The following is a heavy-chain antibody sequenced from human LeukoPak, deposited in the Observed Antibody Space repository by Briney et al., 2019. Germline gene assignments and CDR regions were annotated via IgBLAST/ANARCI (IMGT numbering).Heavy chain of an antibody. CDR3: ASNPTRIWFGEFKAPSYFDY. J-gene: IGHJ4*02. CDR1: GGSISSSPYY. CDR2: IYYSGTT. V-gene: IGHV4-39*01. Sequence: HPSETLSLTCTVSGGSISSSPYYWGWLRQPPGKGLEWIGSIYYSGTTHYNPSLESRVTISVDTSKNQFSLKLSSVTAADTAVYYCASNPTRIWFGEFKAPSYFDYWGQRTLVTVSS. D-gene: IGHD3-10*01.